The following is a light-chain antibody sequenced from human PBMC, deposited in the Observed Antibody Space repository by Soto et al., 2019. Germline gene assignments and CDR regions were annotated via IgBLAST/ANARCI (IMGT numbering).Light chain of an antibody. CDR2: KVS. Sequence: VLTQPPLSSPVSLGQPASISCRSSQSLVTADGHTFLSWLQQRPGQPPRVLIYKVSNRFSGVPDKFSGSGAGTDFTLKISRVEAEDVGIYYCLQLTHVPYTFGQGTKLEIK. CDR1: QSLVTADGHTF. J-gene: IGKJ2*01. V-gene: IGKV2-24*01. CDR3: LQLTHVPYT.